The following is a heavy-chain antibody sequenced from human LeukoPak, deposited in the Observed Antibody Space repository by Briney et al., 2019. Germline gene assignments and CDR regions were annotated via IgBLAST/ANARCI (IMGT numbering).Heavy chain of an antibody. CDR3: STAKFDY. J-gene: IGHJ4*02. Sequence: GGSLRLSCAASGFTLSGYSMNWVRQAPGKGLEWVSHSSIGGTINYADSVKGRFTMSRDNAKNSVYLQMNNLRVEDTAVYYCSTAKFDYWGQGTLVTVSS. V-gene: IGHV3-48*01. CDR1: GFTLSGYS. CDR2: SSIGGTI.